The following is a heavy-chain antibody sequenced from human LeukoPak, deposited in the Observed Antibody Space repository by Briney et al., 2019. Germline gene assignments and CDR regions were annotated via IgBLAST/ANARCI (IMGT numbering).Heavy chain of an antibody. Sequence: GASVNVSFNASGGTFSSYAISRVRQAPGQGLELMGRIIPILGIANYAQKFQGRVTITADKSTSTVYMELSSLRSEDTAVYYCARDLRWVAAAGTSNWFDPWGQGTLVTVSS. J-gene: IGHJ5*02. V-gene: IGHV1-69*04. CDR1: GGTFSSYA. CDR2: IIPILGIA. D-gene: IGHD6-13*01. CDR3: ARDLRWVAAAGTSNWFDP.